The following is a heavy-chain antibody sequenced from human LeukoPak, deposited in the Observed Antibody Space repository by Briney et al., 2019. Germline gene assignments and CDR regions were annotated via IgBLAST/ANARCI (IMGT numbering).Heavy chain of an antibody. Sequence: GGSLRLSCAASGFTFSYYELNWVRQAPGKGLEWVSYISSSGSTIYYADSVKGRFTISRDNAKNSLYLQMNSLRAEDTAVYYCARWVGANLFDYWGQGTLVTVSS. CDR3: ARWVGANLFDY. CDR2: ISSSGSTI. J-gene: IGHJ4*02. CDR1: GFTFSYYE. V-gene: IGHV3-48*03. D-gene: IGHD1-26*01.